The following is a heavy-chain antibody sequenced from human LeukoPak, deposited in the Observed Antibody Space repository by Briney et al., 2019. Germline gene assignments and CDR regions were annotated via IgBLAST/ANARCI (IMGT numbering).Heavy chain of an antibody. Sequence: GGSLRLSCVASGFKFADYDMSWVRQAPGKGLEWVCDIDWNSATTVYRDSVKGRFSISRDNAKSTLYLQMHSLTPEDTAVYFCARVQILEDDVYNSWSQGTMVTVSP. V-gene: IGHV3-20*04. J-gene: IGHJ3*02. D-gene: IGHD1-26*01. CDR1: GFKFADYD. CDR3: ARVQILEDDVYNS. CDR2: IDWNSATT.